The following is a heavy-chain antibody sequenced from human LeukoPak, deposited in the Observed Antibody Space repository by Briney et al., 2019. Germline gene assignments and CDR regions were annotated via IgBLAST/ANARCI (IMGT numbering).Heavy chain of an antibody. J-gene: IGHJ4*02. D-gene: IGHD6-13*01. V-gene: IGHV3-21*06. Sequence: AGGSLRLSCAASGFTFSSYEMNWVRQAPGKGLEWVSSISSNSRHIYYADSMRGRFTISRDNAKNSLYLQMNSLKPEDTAVYYCARVAEAAAFDSWGQGTLVTVSS. CDR2: ISSNSRHI. CDR1: GFTFSSYE. CDR3: ARVAEAAAFDS.